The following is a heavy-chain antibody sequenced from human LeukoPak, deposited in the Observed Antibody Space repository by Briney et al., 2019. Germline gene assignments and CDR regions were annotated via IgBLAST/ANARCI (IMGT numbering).Heavy chain of an antibody. CDR1: GYTFTSYG. J-gene: IGHJ5*02. V-gene: IGHV1-18*04. CDR3: ARRLASAARRLDPRRWFDP. CDR2: ISAYNGNT. D-gene: IGHD6-6*01. Sequence: GASVKVSCKASGYTFTSYGISWVRQAPGQGLEWMGWISAYNGNTNYAQKLQGRVTMTTDTSTSTAYMELRSLRSDDTAVYYCARRLASAARRLDPRRWFDPWGQGTLVTVSS.